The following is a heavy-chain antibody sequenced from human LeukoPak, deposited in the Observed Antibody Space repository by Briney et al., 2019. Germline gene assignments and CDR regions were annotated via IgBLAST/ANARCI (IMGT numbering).Heavy chain of an antibody. J-gene: IGHJ4*02. CDR2: IYSGGST. CDR3: AREGIIGGFDY. Sequence: PGGSLRLSWAASGFTVSSNYMSWVRQAPGKGLEWVSVIYSGGSTYYADSVKGRFTISRDNSKNTLYLQMNSLRAEDTAVYYCAREGIIGGFDYWGQGTLVTVSS. D-gene: IGHD2/OR15-2a*01. V-gene: IGHV3-53*01. CDR1: GFTVSSNY.